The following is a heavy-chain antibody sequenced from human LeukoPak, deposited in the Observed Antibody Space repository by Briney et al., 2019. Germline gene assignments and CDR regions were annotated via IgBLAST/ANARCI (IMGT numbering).Heavy chain of an antibody. CDR3: ARGRWPQCPCAFDI. Sequence: SETLSLTCTVSGGSISSYYWSWIRQPPGKGLEWIGYIYYSGSTNYNPSLKSRVTISADTSKNQFSLKLSSVTAADTAVYYCARGRWPQCPCAFDIWGQGTMVTVSS. J-gene: IGHJ3*02. CDR2: IYYSGST. CDR1: GGSISSYY. D-gene: IGHD5-24*01. V-gene: IGHV4-59*12.